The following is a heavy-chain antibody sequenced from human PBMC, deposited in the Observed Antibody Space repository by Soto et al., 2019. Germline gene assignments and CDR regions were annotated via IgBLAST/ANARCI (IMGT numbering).Heavy chain of an antibody. CDR1: GGSFSGYY. Sequence: TLSLTCAVSGGSFSGYYWGWVRQPPGKGLEWVGEINYSGSTNYNPSLKRRVTISVDTSKNQVSLKVTSVTAADTAMYYCARRNYFYALGVWGQGTTVTVSS. CDR2: INYSGST. CDR3: ARRNYFYALGV. J-gene: IGHJ6*02. V-gene: IGHV4-34*01.